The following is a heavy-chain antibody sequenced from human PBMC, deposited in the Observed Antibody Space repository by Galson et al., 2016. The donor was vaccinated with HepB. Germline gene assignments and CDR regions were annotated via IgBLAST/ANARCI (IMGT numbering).Heavy chain of an antibody. CDR1: GYSFTTYT. V-gene: IGHV7-4-1*02. J-gene: IGHJ2*01. D-gene: IGHD6-25*01. CDR3: ARDPSVRLLRHFDL. Sequence: SVKVSCKASGYSFTTYTMNWVRQAPGQGLEWMGWINTNTGNPTYAQGFTGRFVFSLDTSVSTAYLQISSLKAEDTALYYCARDPSVRLLRHFDLWGRGTLVTVSS. CDR2: INTNTGNP.